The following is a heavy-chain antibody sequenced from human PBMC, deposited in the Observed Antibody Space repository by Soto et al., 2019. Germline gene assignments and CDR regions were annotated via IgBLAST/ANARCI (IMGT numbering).Heavy chain of an antibody. J-gene: IGHJ6*02. CDR3: ARSTRRIAARSNYYYYGMDV. CDR1: GYSFTSYW. V-gene: IGHV5-10-1*01. D-gene: IGHD6-6*01. CDR2: IDPSDSYT. Sequence: GESLKISCKGSGYSFTSYWISWVRQMPGKGLEWMGRIDPSDSYTNYSPSFQGHVTISADKSISTAYLQWSSLKASDTAMYYCARSTRRIAARSNYYYYGMDVWGQGTTVTVSS.